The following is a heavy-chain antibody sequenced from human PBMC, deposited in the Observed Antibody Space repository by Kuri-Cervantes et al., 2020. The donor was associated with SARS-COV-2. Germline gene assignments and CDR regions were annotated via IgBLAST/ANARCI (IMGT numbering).Heavy chain of an antibody. J-gene: IGHJ2*01. CDR1: GGSISSYY. V-gene: IGHV4-59*08. CDR3: ARQRATLWYFDL. D-gene: IGHD2-15*01. Sequence: SETLSLTCTVSGGSISSYYWSWIRQPPGKGLEWIGYIYYSGSTNYNPSLKSRVTISVDTSKNQFSLKLSSVTAADTAVYYCARQRATLWYFDLWGHGTLVTVSS. CDR2: IYYSGST.